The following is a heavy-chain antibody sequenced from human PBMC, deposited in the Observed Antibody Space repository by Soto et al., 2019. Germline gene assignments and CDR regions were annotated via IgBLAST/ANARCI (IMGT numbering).Heavy chain of an antibody. CDR2: FYYNGNN. CDR3: ARATGGINYFDY. D-gene: IGHD3-16*02. V-gene: IGHV4-31*03. Sequence: SETLSLTCTVSGVSIRSGGYYWSWIRQHPGKGLEWIGYFYYNGNNFYNPSLKGRLSISGDTSKNQFSLNLSSVTAADTAVYYCARATGGINYFDYWGQATPVSVSS. CDR1: GVSIRSGGYY. J-gene: IGHJ4*02.